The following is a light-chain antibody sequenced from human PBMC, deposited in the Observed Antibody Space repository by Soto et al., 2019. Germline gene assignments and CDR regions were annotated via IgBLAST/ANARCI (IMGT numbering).Light chain of an antibody. CDR2: GAS. V-gene: IGKV3-20*01. J-gene: IGKJ1*01. CDR3: QQYGNSLWT. Sequence: EVVLTQSPGTLSLSPGERATLSCRASQSVSNNNLVWYQQKRGQAPRLLIYGASSRAPGIPDRFSGSGSGTDFTLTISRVEPEDFAVYWCQQYGNSLWTFGQGTTVETK. CDR1: QSVSNNN.